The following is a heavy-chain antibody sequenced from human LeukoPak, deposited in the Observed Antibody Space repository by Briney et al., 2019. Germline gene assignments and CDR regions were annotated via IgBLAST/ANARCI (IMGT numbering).Heavy chain of an antibody. D-gene: IGHD3-22*01. V-gene: IGHV3-30*02. J-gene: IGHJ4*02. CDR3: ANALNYYDSRPIDY. CDR2: IRYDGSNK. Sequence: PGGSLRLSCAASGFTFSSYGMHWVRQAPGKGLEWVAFIRYDGSNKYYADSVKGRFTISRDNSKNTLYLQMNSLRAEDTAVYYCANALNYYDSRPIDYSGQGTLVTVSP. CDR1: GFTFSSYG.